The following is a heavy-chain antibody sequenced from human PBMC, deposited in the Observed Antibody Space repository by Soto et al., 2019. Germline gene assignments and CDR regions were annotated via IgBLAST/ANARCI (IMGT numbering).Heavy chain of an antibody. CDR1: GFTFRNYA. CDR2: IWYDGSKK. CDR3: ARDSGGDYHNYYMDV. V-gene: IGHV3-33*01. J-gene: IGHJ6*03. D-gene: IGHD4-17*01. Sequence: QVQLVESGGGVVQPGRSLRLSCAASGFTFRNYAMHWVRQAPGKGLEWVTIIWYDGSKKNYTDSVKGRFTTSRDNSKNTLYLQMNSLRVEDTAVYYCARDSGGDYHNYYMDVWGKGTTVTVSS.